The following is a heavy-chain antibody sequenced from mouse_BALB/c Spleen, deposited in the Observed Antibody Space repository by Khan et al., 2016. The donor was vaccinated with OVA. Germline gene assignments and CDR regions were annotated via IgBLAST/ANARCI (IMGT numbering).Heavy chain of an antibody. CDR3: ARGGGPAPFAY. V-gene: IGHV5-15*02. CDR1: GFTFSDYG. CDR2: ISDLAYTI. Sequence: EVELVEPGGGLVQPGGSRKLSCAASGFTFSDYGMAWVRQAPGKGPEWVAFISDLAYTIYYADTVTGRFTISGENSKNTLYLEMSSLRSEDSAIYYCARGGGPAPFAYWGLGTLVTVSA. J-gene: IGHJ3*01.